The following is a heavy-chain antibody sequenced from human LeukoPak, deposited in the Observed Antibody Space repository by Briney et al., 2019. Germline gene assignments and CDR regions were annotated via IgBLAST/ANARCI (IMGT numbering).Heavy chain of an antibody. CDR2: IYYSGST. V-gene: IGHV4-30-4*01. D-gene: IGHD3-22*01. J-gene: IGHJ4*02. CDR3: ASAPYYYDSSGPHDY. Sequence: KPSETLSLTCTVSGGSISSGDYYWSWIRQPPGKGLEWIGYIYYSGSTYYNPSLKSRVTISVDASKNQFSLKLSSVTAADTAVYYCASAPYYYDSSGPHDYWGQGTLVTVSS. CDR1: GGSISSGDYY.